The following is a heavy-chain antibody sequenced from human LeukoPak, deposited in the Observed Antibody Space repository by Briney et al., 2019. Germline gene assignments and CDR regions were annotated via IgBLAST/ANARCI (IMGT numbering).Heavy chain of an antibody. CDR1: GDSITNGSYY. J-gene: IGHJ4*02. CDR2: LYIRGST. Sequence: PSETLSLTCTVSGDSITNGSYYWSWIRQPAGKGLEWIGRLYIRGSTNYSPSLKSRVTISADRSKNQLSLSLRSVTAADTGVYFCARAATGNYHFDSWGQGTLVTVSS. CDR3: ARAATGNYHFDS. D-gene: IGHD1-7*01. V-gene: IGHV4-61*02.